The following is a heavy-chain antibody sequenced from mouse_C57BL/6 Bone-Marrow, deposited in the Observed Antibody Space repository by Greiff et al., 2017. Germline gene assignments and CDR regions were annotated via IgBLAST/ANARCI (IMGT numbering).Heavy chain of an antibody. CDR1: GYTFTDYY. D-gene: IGHD3-3*01. J-gene: IGHJ3*01. Sequence: VQLQQSGPVLVKPGASVKMSCKASGYTFTDYYMNWVKQSHGKSLEWIGVINPYNGGTSYNQKFKGKATLTVDKSSSTAYMELNSLTSEDSAGYYCARGGDVGAYWGQGTLVTVSA. CDR3: ARGGDVGAY. CDR2: INPYNGGT. V-gene: IGHV1-19*01.